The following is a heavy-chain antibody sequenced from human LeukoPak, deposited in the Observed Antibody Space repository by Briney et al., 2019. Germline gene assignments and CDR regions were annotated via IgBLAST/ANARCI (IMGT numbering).Heavy chain of an antibody. J-gene: IGHJ4*02. D-gene: IGHD3-22*01. V-gene: IGHV3-23*01. Sequence: GGSLRLSCAASGFTFSSYAMSWVRQAPGKGLEWVSAISGSGDSTYYADSVKGRFTIPRDNYKNTLYLKMNSLRAEDTAVYYCAKDLVRISYYYDSSGPAYWGQGTLVTLSS. CDR3: AKDLVRISYYYDSSGPAY. CDR2: ISGSGDST. CDR1: GFTFSSYA.